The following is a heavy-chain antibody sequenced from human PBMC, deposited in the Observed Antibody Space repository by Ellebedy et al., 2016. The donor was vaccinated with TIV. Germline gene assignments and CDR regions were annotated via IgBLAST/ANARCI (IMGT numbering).Heavy chain of an antibody. J-gene: IGHJ1*01. CDR3: ATENSGTTVADL. CDR2: IIPLLGMT. CDR1: GGTFNRNG. V-gene: IGHV1-69*04. D-gene: IGHD1-1*01. Sequence: ASVKVSCKASGGTFNRNGISWVRQAPGQGLECMGRIIPLLGMTNYAQKFQGRVTITADTSTSTVYMEMSSLRSDDTAVYYCATENSGTTVADLWGQGTLVTVSS.